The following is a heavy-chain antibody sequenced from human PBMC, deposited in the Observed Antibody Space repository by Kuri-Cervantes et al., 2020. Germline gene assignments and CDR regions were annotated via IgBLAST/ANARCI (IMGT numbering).Heavy chain of an antibody. CDR1: GGSISSYY. J-gene: IGHJ4*02. CDR3: ASQDYYGSGSDY. Sequence: SETLSLTCTVSGGSISSYYWSWIRQPAGKGLEWIGRIYTSGSTNYNPSLKSRVTISVDTSKNQFSLKLSSVTAADTAVYYCASQDYYGSGSDYWGQGTLVTVSS. V-gene: IGHV4-4*07. D-gene: IGHD3-10*01. CDR2: IYTSGST.